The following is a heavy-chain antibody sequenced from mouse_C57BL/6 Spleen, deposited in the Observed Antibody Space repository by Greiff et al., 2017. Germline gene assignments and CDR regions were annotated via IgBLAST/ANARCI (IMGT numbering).Heavy chain of an antibody. CDR1: GSPFSAYG. CDR3: ARGGYDYAMDY. Sequence: DVKLVESGGGLVQPGGSLNLSCAASGSPFSAYGMAGVRQAPRKGPGWVAFISNLAYSIYYADTVTGRFTISRENAKNTLYLEMSSLRSEDTAMYYCARGGYDYAMDYWGQGTSVTVSS. V-gene: IGHV5-15*01. CDR2: ISNLAYSI. D-gene: IGHD2-2*01. J-gene: IGHJ4*01.